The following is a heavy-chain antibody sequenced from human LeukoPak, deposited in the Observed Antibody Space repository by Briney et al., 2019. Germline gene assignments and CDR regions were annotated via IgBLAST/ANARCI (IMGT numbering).Heavy chain of an antibody. CDR1: GGSISSYY. Sequence: SETLSLTCTVSGGSISSYYWSWIRQPPGKGLEWIGYIYYSGSTNYNPSLKSRVTISVDTSKNQFSLKLSSVTAADTAVYYCARLTRDGYNFLDYWGQGTLVTVFS. CDR2: IYYSGST. V-gene: IGHV4-59*01. J-gene: IGHJ4*02. CDR3: ARLTRDGYNFLDY. D-gene: IGHD5-24*01.